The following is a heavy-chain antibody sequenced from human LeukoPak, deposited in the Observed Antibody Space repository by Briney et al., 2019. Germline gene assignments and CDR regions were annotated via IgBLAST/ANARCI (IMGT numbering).Heavy chain of an antibody. J-gene: IGHJ6*02. CDR1: GFTFSDYY. D-gene: IGHD6-13*01. Sequence: GGSLRLSCAASGFTFSDYYMSWIRQAPGKGLEWVSYISSSGSTIYYADSVKGRFTISRDNSKNTLYLQMNSLRAEDTAVYYCARCLLGSSWYNYYYYGMDVWGQGTTVTVSS. V-gene: IGHV3-11*04. CDR3: ARCLLGSSWYNYYYYGMDV. CDR2: ISSSGSTI.